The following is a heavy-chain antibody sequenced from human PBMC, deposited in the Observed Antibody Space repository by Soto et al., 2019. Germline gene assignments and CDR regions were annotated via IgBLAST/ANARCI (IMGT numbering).Heavy chain of an antibody. V-gene: IGHV1-69*01. CDR1: GGTFSRYA. Sequence: QVQLVQSGAEVKKPGSSVKVSCKASGGTFSRYAISWVRQAPGQGLEWMGGIIPIFGTANYAQKFQGRVTITADESTSTADMELSSLRSEDTAVYYCARGIYYTLIPSYFDYLCQGTLVTVSS. CDR3: ARGIYYTLIPSYFDY. J-gene: IGHJ4*02. D-gene: IGHD3-9*01. CDR2: IIPIFGTA.